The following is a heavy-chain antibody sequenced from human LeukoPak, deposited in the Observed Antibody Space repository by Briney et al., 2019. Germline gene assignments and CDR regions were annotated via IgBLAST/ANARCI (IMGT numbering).Heavy chain of an antibody. J-gene: IGHJ4*02. CDR1: GNSFSSDA. CDR2: IIPTFRRT. Sequence: SVKVSCKASGNSFSSDATSWVRQAPGQGLEWMGGIIPTFRRTSYSQKFQGRLTIIADESTSTAYMELSSPRSEDTAIYYCATSEHSSSSPRFDQWGQGTLVIVSP. CDR3: ATSEHSSSSPRFDQ. D-gene: IGHD6-6*01. V-gene: IGHV1-69*13.